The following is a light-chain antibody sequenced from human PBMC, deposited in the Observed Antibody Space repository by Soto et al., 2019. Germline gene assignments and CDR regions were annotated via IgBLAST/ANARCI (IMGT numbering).Light chain of an antibody. Sequence: DIQMSQSPSPLSASIGDRVTFTCRASRNITKWLAWYQHKPGKAPNLLIYKASSLESGVPSRFSGSGTGTEFTLTVSGLQPDDFATYFCQQYDSYPYTFGQGTKL. J-gene: IGKJ2*01. CDR1: RNITKW. V-gene: IGKV1-5*03. CDR3: QQYDSYPYT. CDR2: KAS.